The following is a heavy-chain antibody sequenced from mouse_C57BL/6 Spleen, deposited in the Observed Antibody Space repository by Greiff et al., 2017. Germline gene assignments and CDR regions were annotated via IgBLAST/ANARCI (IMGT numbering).Heavy chain of an antibody. J-gene: IGHJ2*01. Sequence: ESGPGLVKPSQSLSLTCSVTGYSITSGYYWNWIRQFPGNKLEWMGYISYDGSNNYNPSLKNRISITRDTSKNQFFLKLNSVTTEDTATYYCARDGDNYDFDYWGQGTTLTVSS. CDR2: ISYDGSN. CDR3: ARDGDNYDFDY. V-gene: IGHV3-6*01. CDR1: GYSITSGYY. D-gene: IGHD1-3*01.